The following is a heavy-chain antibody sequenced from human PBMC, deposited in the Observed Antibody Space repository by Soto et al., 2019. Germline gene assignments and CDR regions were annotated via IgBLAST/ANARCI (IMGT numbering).Heavy chain of an antibody. CDR1: GDSITSGYY. CDR2: IYHSGST. Sequence: SETLSLTCAVSGDSITSGYYWDWIRQPPGKGLEWIATIYHSGSTHYNPSLKSRVTISVDTSQNQFSLKLSSVTAADTAVYYCARNTKYYSDITPSDRVGYFDYWGKGDPVPVS. V-gene: IGHV4-38-2*01. D-gene: IGHD3-22*01. CDR3: ARNTKYYSDITPSDRVGYFDY. J-gene: IGHJ4*02.